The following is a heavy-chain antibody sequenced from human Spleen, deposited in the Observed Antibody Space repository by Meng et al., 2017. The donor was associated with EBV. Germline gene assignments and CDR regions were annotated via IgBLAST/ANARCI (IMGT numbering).Heavy chain of an antibody. CDR1: GYTFTSYA. D-gene: IGHD3-3*01. Sequence: QVQLVQSGAEVKKPGASVKVSCKASGYTFTSYAMHWVRQAPGQRLEWMGWINAGNGNTKYSQKIQGRVTITRDTSASTAYMELSSLRSEDTAVYYCARGRFLEWSGYDAEKYFQHWGQGTLVTVAS. J-gene: IGHJ1*01. V-gene: IGHV1-3*01. CDR3: ARGRFLEWSGYDAEKYFQH. CDR2: INAGNGNT.